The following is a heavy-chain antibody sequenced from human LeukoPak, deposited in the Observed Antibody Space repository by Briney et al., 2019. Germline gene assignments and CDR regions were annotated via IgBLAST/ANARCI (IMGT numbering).Heavy chain of an antibody. Sequence: PGGSLRLSCAASGFTFSSYSMNWVRQAPGKGLEWVSSISSSSSYIYYADSVKGRFTISRDNAKNSLYLQMNSLRAEDTAVYYCARPKTGGPGNYYYGMDVWGQGTTVTVSS. CDR2: ISSSSSYI. J-gene: IGHJ6*02. CDR1: GFTFSSYS. V-gene: IGHV3-21*04. D-gene: IGHD3-10*01. CDR3: ARPKTGGPGNYYYGMDV.